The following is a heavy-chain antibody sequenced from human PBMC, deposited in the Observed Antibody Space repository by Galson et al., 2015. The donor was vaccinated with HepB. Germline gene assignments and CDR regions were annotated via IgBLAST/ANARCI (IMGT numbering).Heavy chain of an antibody. CDR2: TYYRSKWYN. CDR3: ARRIAVAGTDAFDI. Sequence: CAISGDSVSSNSAAWNWIRQSPSRGLEWLGRTYYRSKWYNDYAVSVKSRITINPGTSKNQFSLQLNSVTPEDTAVYYCARRIAVAGTDAFDIWGQGTMVTVSS. J-gene: IGHJ3*02. V-gene: IGHV6-1*01. CDR1: GDSVSSNSAA. D-gene: IGHD6-19*01.